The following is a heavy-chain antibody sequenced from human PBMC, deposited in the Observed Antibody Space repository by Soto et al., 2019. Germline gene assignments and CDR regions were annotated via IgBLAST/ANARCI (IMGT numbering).Heavy chain of an antibody. CDR3: AQLGLMTFSHKHYFNH. V-gene: IGHV3-23*01. Sequence: EMQLLESGGDLVQPGGSLRLSCVGSEFSFDNYGMSWVRQAPGKGLEWVSAIKSDGSSTYYAASVKDRFTISRDNSKNTLYLQLNSLRAEDTAVYYCAQLGLMTFSHKHYFNHWGRGTLVTVSS. D-gene: IGHD3-16*01. CDR2: IKSDGSST. CDR1: EFSFDNYG. J-gene: IGHJ4*02.